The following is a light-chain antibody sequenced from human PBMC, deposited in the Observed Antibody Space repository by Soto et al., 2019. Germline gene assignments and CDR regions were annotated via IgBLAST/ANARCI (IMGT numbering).Light chain of an antibody. CDR1: QSVSSSY. Sequence: EIVLTQSAGTLSLSPGERATLSCRASQSVSSSYLAWYQQKPGQAPRLLIYGASSRATGIPDRFSGSGSGTDFTLTISRLEPEDFAVYYCQQYGSSITFGQGTLLEI. V-gene: IGKV3-20*01. CDR2: GAS. J-gene: IGKJ5*01. CDR3: QQYGSSIT.